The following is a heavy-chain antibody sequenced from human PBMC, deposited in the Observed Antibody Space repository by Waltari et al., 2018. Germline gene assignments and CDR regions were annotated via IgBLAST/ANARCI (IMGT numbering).Heavy chain of an antibody. CDR2: IDPEDGET. D-gene: IGHD3-10*01. Sequence: EVALVQSGAEVKKPGATVNISCKASGYTFLAYFLHWVQQAPGKGLEWMGRIDPEDGETVYSEKFQGRVTITADTSTDTAYMELSSLTSGDTAVYYCAPLPGGSGQTFDYWGQGTLVTVSS. J-gene: IGHJ4*02. V-gene: IGHV1-69-2*01. CDR3: APLPGGSGQTFDY. CDR1: GYTFLAYF.